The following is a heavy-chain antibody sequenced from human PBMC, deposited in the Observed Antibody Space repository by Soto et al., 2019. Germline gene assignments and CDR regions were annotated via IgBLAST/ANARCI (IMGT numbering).Heavy chain of an antibody. CDR1: GGSLSSGGYY. J-gene: IGHJ4*02. D-gene: IGHD6-19*01. CDR2: IYYSGST. Sequence: SETLSLTCTVSGGSLSSGGYYSSWVRQHPGKGLEWIGYIYYSGSTYYNPSLKSRVTISVDTSKNQFSLKLSSVTAADTAVYYCARTSSGWYKTFDYWGQGTLVTVSS. CDR3: ARTSSGWYKTFDY. V-gene: IGHV4-31*03.